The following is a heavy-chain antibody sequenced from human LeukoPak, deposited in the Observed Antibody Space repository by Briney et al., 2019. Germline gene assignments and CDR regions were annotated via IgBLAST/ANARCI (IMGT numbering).Heavy chain of an antibody. Sequence: SETLSLTCTVSGASISSYYWSGIRQPPGKGLEWIGSIYYSGSTYYNPSLKSRVTISVDTSKNQFSLKLSSVTAADTAVHYCARVSLSYGFGYWGQGTLVTVSS. CDR3: ARVSLSYGFGY. D-gene: IGHD5-18*01. CDR1: GASISSYY. CDR2: IYYSGST. J-gene: IGHJ4*02. V-gene: IGHV4-59*12.